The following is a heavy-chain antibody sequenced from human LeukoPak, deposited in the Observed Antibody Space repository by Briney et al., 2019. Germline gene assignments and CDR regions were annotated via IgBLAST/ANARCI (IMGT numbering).Heavy chain of an antibody. CDR3: AKQGSSWPGYFDY. D-gene: IGHD6-13*01. CDR2: ISYDGSNK. CDR1: GFTFSSYG. J-gene: IGHJ4*02. V-gene: IGHV3-30*18. Sequence: PGGSLRLSCAASGFTFSSYGMHWVRQAPGKGLEWVAVISYDGSNKYYADSVKGQFTISRDNSKNTLYLQMNSLRAEDTAVYYCAKQGSSWPGYFDYWGQGTLVTVSS.